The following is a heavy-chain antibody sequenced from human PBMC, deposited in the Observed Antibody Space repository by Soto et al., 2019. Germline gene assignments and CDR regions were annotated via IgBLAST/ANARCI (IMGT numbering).Heavy chain of an antibody. D-gene: IGHD3-10*01. CDR3: ARGRYAGSYYGRVCHY. J-gene: IGHJ4*02. V-gene: IGHV4-30-4*01. CDR2: ISYSGNS. Sequence: PGKGLEWIGYISYSGNSYYKSSLKSRVTMSIDTSENQFSLKLTSVSAADTALYYCARGRYAGSYYGRVCHYWGQGLLVTVSP.